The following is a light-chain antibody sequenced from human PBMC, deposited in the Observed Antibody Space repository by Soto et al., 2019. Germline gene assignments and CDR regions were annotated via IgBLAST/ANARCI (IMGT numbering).Light chain of an antibody. CDR3: EQRSNLLT. CDR2: EAY. Sequence: DIVLPQSPATLSLSPGERATLSCRASQSVSSYLAWYQQQPGQAPRLLIYEAYIRATGIPAMFSGSGSGTDFTLTISGLEPEEFAVYYCEQRSNLLTFGGGTKVEIK. V-gene: IGKV3-11*01. CDR1: QSVSSY. J-gene: IGKJ4*01.